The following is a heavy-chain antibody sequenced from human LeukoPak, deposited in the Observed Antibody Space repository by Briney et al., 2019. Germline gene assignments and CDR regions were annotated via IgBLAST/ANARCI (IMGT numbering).Heavy chain of an antibody. CDR3: ARDASGYCSGGSCYSPWFDP. D-gene: IGHD2-15*01. V-gene: IGHV1-46*01. CDR1: GGTFSSYA. J-gene: IGHJ5*02. CDR2: INPSGGST. Sequence: ASVKVSCKASGGTFSSYAISWVRQAPGQGLEWMGIINPSGGSTSYAQKFQGRVTMTRDTSTSTVYMELSSLRSEDTAAYYCARDASGYCSGGSCYSPWFDPWGQGTLVTVSS.